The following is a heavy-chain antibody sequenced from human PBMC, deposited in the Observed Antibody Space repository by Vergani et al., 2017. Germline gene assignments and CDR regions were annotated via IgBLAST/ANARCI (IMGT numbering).Heavy chain of an antibody. CDR1: GGSISSYY. V-gene: IGHV4-59*08. CDR3: ARVTHAFDI. J-gene: IGHJ3*02. CDR2: IYSTGST. Sequence: QVQLQESGPGLVKPSETLSLTCTVSGGSISSYYWSWIRQSPGKGLEWIGYIYSTGSTNYNPSLNSRVTMSVDTSKNQFSLKLSSVTAADTAVYYCARVTHAFDIWGQGTMVTVSS.